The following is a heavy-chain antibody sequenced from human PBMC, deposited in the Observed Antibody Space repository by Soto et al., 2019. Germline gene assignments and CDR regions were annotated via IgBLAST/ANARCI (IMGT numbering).Heavy chain of an antibody. J-gene: IGHJ4*02. CDR1: GFTFDDYG. CDR3: ARLYSSAWYGPGRY. Sequence: PGGSLRLSCAASGFTFDDYGMSWVRQAPGKGLEWVSGINWNGGSTGYADSVKGRFTISRDNAKNSLYLQMNSLRAEDTAWYYCARLYSSAWYGPGRYWGQGTLVTVPS. CDR2: INWNGGST. V-gene: IGHV3-20*04. D-gene: IGHD6-19*01.